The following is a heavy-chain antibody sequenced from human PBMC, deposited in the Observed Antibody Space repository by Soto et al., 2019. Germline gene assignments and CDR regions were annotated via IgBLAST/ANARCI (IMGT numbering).Heavy chain of an antibody. CDR3: ARNGTRMITFGGFIGPFQH. J-gene: IGHJ1*01. CDR2: IYSGGST. V-gene: IGHV3-66*01. Sequence: EVQLVESGGGLVQPGGSLRLSCAASGFTVSSNYMSWVRQAPGKGLERVSGIYSGGSTNYGDAVKGSFTITRDNSNNTLSLQMNIRRTEDTAVYSCARNGTRMITFGGFIGPFQHWGQGTLVTVSS. CDR1: GFTVSSNY. D-gene: IGHD3-16*02.